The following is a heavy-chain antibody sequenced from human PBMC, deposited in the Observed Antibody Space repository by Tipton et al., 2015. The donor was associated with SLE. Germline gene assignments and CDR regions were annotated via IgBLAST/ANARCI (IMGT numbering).Heavy chain of an antibody. CDR3: ARVGYGEFFDY. Sequence: QLVQSGPEVKKPGASVKVSCKASGYTFGGYYMHWVRQAPGQGLEWMGWINPNSGGTKYAQKFQGRVTMTRDTSISTAYMELSSLRSGDTAVYYCARVGYGEFFDYWGQGTLVTVSS. CDR2: INPNSGGT. J-gene: IGHJ4*02. CDR1: GYTFGGYY. V-gene: IGHV1-2*02. D-gene: IGHD4-17*01.